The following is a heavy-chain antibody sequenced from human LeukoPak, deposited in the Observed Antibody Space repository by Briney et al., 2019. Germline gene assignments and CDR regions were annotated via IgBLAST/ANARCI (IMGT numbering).Heavy chain of an antibody. CDR3: ARSLSPDLSGWFPFDY. J-gene: IGHJ4*02. D-gene: IGHD6-19*01. V-gene: IGHV1-8*03. Sequence: VASVKVSCKASGYTFTSYDINWVRQATGQGLEWMGWMNPNSGNTGYAQKFQGRVTITRNTSISTAYMELSSLRSEDTAVYYCARSLSPDLSGWFPFDYWGQGTLVTVSS. CDR2: MNPNSGNT. CDR1: GYTFTSYD.